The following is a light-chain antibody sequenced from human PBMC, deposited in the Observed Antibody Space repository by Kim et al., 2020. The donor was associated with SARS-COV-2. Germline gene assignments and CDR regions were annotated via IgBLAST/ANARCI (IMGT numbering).Light chain of an antibody. CDR3: QHYKSYSTVT. J-gene: IGKJ4*01. Sequence: SLGGRVTISCRASRPIDVYLAWYQQKPGKAPKLLIYGASRLQGGVPSRFSGSGSETEFTLTITNLQPDDFATYYCQHYKSYSTVTFGGGTKVDIK. V-gene: IGKV1-5*03. CDR2: GAS. CDR1: RPIDVY.